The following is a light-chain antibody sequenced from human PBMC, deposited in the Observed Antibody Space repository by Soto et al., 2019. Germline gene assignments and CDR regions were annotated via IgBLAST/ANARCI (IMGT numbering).Light chain of an antibody. V-gene: IGLV2-14*03. CDR2: DVS. Sequence: QSVLTQPASVSGSPGQSITIPCTGTSSDVGTYNSVSWYQQHPGKAPKLMIYDVSNRPLGVSNRFSGSKSGNTASLTISGLQAEDEADYYCNSYTSSSTPFVFGTGTKVTVL. CDR1: SSDVGTYNS. J-gene: IGLJ1*01. CDR3: NSYTSSSTPFV.